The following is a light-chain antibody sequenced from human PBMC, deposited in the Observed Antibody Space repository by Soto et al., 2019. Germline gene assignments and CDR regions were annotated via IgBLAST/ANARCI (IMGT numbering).Light chain of an antibody. J-gene: IGKJ4*01. Sequence: EIVMTPSPATLPVSPGGRATLSCRASQGVGNNLAWYQQKPGLAPRLLIFDTFTRATGVPARFSGSGSGTEFTLTISSLQSEDFAIYYCQQYNSWPPAPTFGGGTKVDIK. CDR2: DTF. CDR3: QQYNSWPPAPT. V-gene: IGKV3-15*01. CDR1: QGVGNN.